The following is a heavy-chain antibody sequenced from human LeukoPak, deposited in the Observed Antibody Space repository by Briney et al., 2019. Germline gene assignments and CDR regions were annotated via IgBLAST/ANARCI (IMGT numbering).Heavy chain of an antibody. Sequence: GGSLGPSCAASGFTSISYWIHWVGQAPGRGLWWVSRINMDGSSITYADSVKGRFTISRDNAKNTLYLQMNSLRAEDTAVYHCTRGNYYATDVWGQGTTVTVSS. J-gene: IGHJ6*02. V-gene: IGHV3-74*01. CDR2: INMDGSSI. CDR1: GFTSISYW. CDR3: TRGNYYATDV.